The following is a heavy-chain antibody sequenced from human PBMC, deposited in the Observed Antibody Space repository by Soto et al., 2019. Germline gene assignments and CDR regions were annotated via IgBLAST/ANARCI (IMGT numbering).Heavy chain of an antibody. V-gene: IGHV4-59*01. CDR1: GGSISSYY. D-gene: IGHD5-12*01. Sequence: SETLSLTCTVSGGSISSYYWSWIRQPPGKGLEWVGYIYYSGSTNYNPSLKSRVTISVDTSKNQFSLKLSSVTAADTAVYYCAREGLGDGYRNHFDYWGQGTLVTVSS. CDR3: AREGLGDGYRNHFDY. CDR2: IYYSGST. J-gene: IGHJ4*02.